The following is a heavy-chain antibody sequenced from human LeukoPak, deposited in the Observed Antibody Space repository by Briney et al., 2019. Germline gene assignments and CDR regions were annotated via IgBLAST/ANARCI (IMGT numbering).Heavy chain of an antibody. CDR3: ARGDYYDGSGSYTDAFDI. D-gene: IGHD3-22*01. CDR1: GFTFSSYW. V-gene: IGHV3-7*01. Sequence: GGSLRLSCAASGFTFSSYWMSWVRQAPGKGLEWVANINQDGSAKYYVDSVKGRFTMSGDNPKNSMYLQMNNLRAEDTAVYYCARGDYYDGSGSYTDAFDIWGQGTMVTVSS. CDR2: INQDGSAK. J-gene: IGHJ3*02.